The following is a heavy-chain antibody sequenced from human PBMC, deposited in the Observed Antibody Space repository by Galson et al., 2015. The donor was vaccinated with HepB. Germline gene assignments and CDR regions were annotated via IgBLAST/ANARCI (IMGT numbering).Heavy chain of an antibody. Sequence: TLSLTCTVSGGSISSGDYYWSWIRQPPGKGLEWIGYIYYSGSTYYNPSLKSRVTISVDTSKNQFSLKLSSVTAADTAVYYCARNGYSGYDPQGYYYYYMDVWGKGTTVTVSS. CDR3: ARNGYSGYDPQGYYYYYMDV. CDR1: GGSISSGDYY. D-gene: IGHD5-12*01. CDR2: IYYSGST. V-gene: IGHV4-30-4*01. J-gene: IGHJ6*03.